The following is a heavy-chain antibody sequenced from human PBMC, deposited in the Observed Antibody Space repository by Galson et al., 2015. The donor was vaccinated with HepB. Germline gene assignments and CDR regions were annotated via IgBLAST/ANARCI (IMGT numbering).Heavy chain of an antibody. CDR2: VSWNSGHT. J-gene: IGHJ4*02. Sequence: SLRLSCAASGFAFDNSAMHWVRQPPGKGLEWVAGVSWNSGHTAYADSVKGRFTVSRDNDKNSVFLQMESLRAEDTALYFCVKDMNGAMTTVIFDFWGQGTLVTVSS. CDR3: VKDMNGAMTTVIFDF. CDR1: GFAFDNSA. V-gene: IGHV3-9*01. D-gene: IGHD4-17*01.